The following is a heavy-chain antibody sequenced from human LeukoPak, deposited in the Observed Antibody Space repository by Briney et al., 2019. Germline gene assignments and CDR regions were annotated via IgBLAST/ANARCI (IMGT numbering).Heavy chain of an antibody. Sequence: GGSLRLSCAASRFTFSSYAMNWVRQAPGKGLEWVSVIYSGGSTYYADSVKGRFTISRDNSKNTLYLQMNSLRAEDTAVYYCASEMVRDYYFDYWGQGTLVTVSS. D-gene: IGHD3-10*01. V-gene: IGHV3-66*01. CDR1: RFTFSSYA. CDR2: IYSGGST. J-gene: IGHJ4*02. CDR3: ASEMVRDYYFDY.